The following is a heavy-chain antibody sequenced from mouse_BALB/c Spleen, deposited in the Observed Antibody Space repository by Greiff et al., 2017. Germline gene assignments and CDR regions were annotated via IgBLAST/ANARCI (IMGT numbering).Heavy chain of an antibody. V-gene: IGHV1-7*01. D-gene: IGHD2-14*01. CDR1: GYTFTSYW. CDR2: INPSTGYT. CDR3: AREARHAMDY. Sequence: QVQLKESGAELAKPGASVKMSCKASGYTFTSYWMHWVKQRPGQGLEWIGYINPSTGYTEYNQKFKDKATLTADKSSSTAYMQLSSLTSEDSAVYYCAREARHAMDYWGQGTSVTVSS. J-gene: IGHJ4*01.